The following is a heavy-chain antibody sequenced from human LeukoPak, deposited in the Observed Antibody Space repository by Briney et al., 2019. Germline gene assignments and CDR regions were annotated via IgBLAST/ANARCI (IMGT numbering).Heavy chain of an antibody. CDR3: ARVEYSGWNLEY. V-gene: IGHV3-7*01. CDR1: GFTFRSYW. J-gene: IGHJ4*02. D-gene: IGHD5-12*01. CDR2: INQGGSVQ. Sequence: GGSLRLSCAASGFTFRSYWMSWVRQAPGKGLEWVANINQGGSVQYYMDSVKGRFTVSRDDAKNSHYVQMNSLRDEDTAVYYCARVEYSGWNLEYWGQGTLVTVSS.